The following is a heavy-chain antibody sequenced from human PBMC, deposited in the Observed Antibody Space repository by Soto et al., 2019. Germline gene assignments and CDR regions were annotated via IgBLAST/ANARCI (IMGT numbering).Heavy chain of an antibody. CDR2: INAGNGNT. V-gene: IGHV1-3*01. CDR1: GYTLTSYA. Sequence: ASVKVSCKASGYTLTSYAMHWVRQAPGQRLEWMGWINAGNGNTKYSQKFQGRVTITRDTSASTAYMELSSLRSEDTDVYYCARGPNPYYFDYWGQGTLVTSPQ. J-gene: IGHJ4*02. CDR3: ARGPNPYYFDY.